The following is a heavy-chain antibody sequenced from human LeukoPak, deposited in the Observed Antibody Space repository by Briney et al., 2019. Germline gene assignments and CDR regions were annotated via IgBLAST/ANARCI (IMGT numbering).Heavy chain of an antibody. V-gene: IGHV3-74*01. J-gene: IGHJ6*03. D-gene: IGHD6-19*01. CDR3: ARSSGWYHYYYYMDV. CDR1: GFTFSSYW. Sequence: PGGSLRLSCAASGFTFSSYWMHWVRHAPGKGLVWVSRINSDGSSTSYADSVKGRFTISRDNAKNTLYLQMNSLRAEDTAVYYCARSSGWYHYYYYMDVWGKGTTVTVSS. CDR2: INSDGSST.